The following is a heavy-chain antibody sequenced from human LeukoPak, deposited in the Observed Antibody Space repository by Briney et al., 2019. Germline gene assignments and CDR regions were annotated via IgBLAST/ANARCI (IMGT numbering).Heavy chain of an antibody. V-gene: IGHV2-5*02. CDR1: GFAFSTTEVG. CDR3: ARRMYASGSHFDY. D-gene: IGHD3-10*01. Sequence: ECGPTLFKLTHPLTLSCTFSGFAFSTTEVGGCCIRHPSGKALDFLALIYWDDDKHYSPSLQSRLTIDKDTSKNQVVLTMINMDTVDTDKYYCARRMYASGSHFDYWGQGTLVTVSS. J-gene: IGHJ4*02. CDR2: IYWDDDK.